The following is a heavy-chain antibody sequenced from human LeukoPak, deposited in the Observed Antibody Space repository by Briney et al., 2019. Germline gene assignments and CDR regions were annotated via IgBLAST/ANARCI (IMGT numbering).Heavy chain of an antibody. CDR1: GFTFSNYS. CDR3: ARGRSAKNSGSYYAVNY. J-gene: IGHJ4*02. D-gene: IGHD1-26*01. CDR2: ISSSSSTI. V-gene: IGHV3-48*01. Sequence: GGSLRLSCAASGFTFSNYSMNWVRQAPGKGLEWVSYISSSSSTIYYADSVKGRFTISRDNAKNSLYLQMNSLRAEDTAVYYCARGRSAKNSGSYYAVNYWGQGTLVTVSS.